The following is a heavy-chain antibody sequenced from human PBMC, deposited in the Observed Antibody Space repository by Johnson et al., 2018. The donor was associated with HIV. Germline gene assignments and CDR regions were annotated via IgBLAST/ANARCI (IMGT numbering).Heavy chain of an antibody. J-gene: IGHJ3*02. CDR3: ARGPTRSAFDI. CDR2: ISWNSGSI. D-gene: IGHD2-15*01. CDR1: GFTFDDYA. Sequence: VQLVESGGGLVQPGGSLRLSCAGSGFTFDDYAMHWVRQGPGRVLEWVSGISWNSGSIDYADSVKGRFTISRDNAKNSLYLQMNSLRAEDTAVYYCARGPTRSAFDIWGQGTMVTVSS. V-gene: IGHV3-9*01.